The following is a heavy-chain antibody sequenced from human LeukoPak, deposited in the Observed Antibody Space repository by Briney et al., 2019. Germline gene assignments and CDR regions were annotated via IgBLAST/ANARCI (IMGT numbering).Heavy chain of an antibody. D-gene: IGHD3-10*01. Sequence: ASVTVSCKASGYTFTSYDINWVRQGTAQGLERVGGMNPNSGNTGYAQKFQGRVTMTRNTSIRTAYMELSSLRSEDTAVYYCARDRIMSYYGSGSYYPLTNWFDPWGQGTLVTVSS. J-gene: IGHJ5*02. CDR2: MNPNSGNT. CDR3: ARDRIMSYYGSGSYYPLTNWFDP. CDR1: GYTFTSYD. V-gene: IGHV1-8*02.